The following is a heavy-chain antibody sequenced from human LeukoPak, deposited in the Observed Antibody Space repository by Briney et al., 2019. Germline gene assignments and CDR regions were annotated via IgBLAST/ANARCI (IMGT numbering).Heavy chain of an antibody. CDR2: IYYSGST. Sequence: SETLSLTCTVSNGSISSYYWSWIRQPPGKGLEWIGYIYYSGSTNYNPSLKSRVTMSVDTPENQFSLRLSSVTAADTAVYYCARATPGETYYYYSMDVWGKGTTVTVSS. D-gene: IGHD7-27*01. CDR1: NGSISSYY. J-gene: IGHJ6*03. CDR3: ARATPGETYYYYSMDV. V-gene: IGHV4-59*01.